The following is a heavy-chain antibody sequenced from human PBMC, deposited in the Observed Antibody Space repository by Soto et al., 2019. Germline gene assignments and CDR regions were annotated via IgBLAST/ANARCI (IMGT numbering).Heavy chain of an antibody. CDR1: GFTFSSYA. V-gene: IGHV3-23*01. J-gene: IGHJ6*02. Sequence: EVQLLESGGGLVQPGGSLRLSCAASGFTFSSYAMSWVRQAPGKGLEWVSAISGSGVSTYYADSVKGRFTISRDNSKNTLYLQKTSLRAEDTAVYYCAKEKTDSSGWDGMDVWGQGTTVTVSS. CDR2: ISGSGVST. CDR3: AKEKTDSSGWDGMDV. D-gene: IGHD6-19*01.